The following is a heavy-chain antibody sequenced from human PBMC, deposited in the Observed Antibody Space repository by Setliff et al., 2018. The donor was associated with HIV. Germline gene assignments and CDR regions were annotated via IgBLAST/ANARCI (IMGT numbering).Heavy chain of an antibody. CDR2: IYYSGGT. Sequence: SETLSLTCSVSGGSVTSGGGYYWSWIRQLPGKGLEWIGNIYYSGGTSYNPSLQSRVSISVDMSKNQFTLKLTSLTAADTAVYYCARQPYDSRSFGWFDPWGQGTLVTVSS. CDR1: GGSVTSGGGYY. J-gene: IGHJ5*02. CDR3: ARQPYDSRSFGWFDP. D-gene: IGHD3-10*01. V-gene: IGHV4-31*03.